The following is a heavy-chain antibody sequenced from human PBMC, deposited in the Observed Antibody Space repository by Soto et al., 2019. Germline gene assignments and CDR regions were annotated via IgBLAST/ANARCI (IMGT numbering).Heavy chain of an antibody. Sequence: GGSLRLSCAASGFTFSSYGMHWVRQAPGKGLEWVALISSDGTKKHLADSVKGRFTISRDNSKSFVYLQMKSVRGEDTAVYYCAKAVAAAYYYHYYGMDVWGQGTTVTVSS. CDR3: AKAVAAAYYYHYYGMDV. CDR1: GFTFSSYG. J-gene: IGHJ6*02. V-gene: IGHV3-30*19. CDR2: ISSDGTKK. D-gene: IGHD6-13*01.